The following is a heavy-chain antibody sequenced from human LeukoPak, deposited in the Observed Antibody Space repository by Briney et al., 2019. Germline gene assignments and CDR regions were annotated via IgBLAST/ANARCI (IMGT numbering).Heavy chain of an antibody. CDR1: GFTFSSYS. CDR2: ISSSSSYI. V-gene: IGHV3-21*01. D-gene: IGHD3-22*01. CDR3: ARDVAGYYYDSSGLGVYYYGMDV. Sequence: GGSLRLSCAASGFTFSSYSMNWVRQAPGKGLEWVSSISSSSSYIYYAGSVKGRFTISRDNAKNSLYLQMNSLRAEDTAVYYCARDVAGYYYDSSGLGVYYYGMDVWGQGTTVTVSS. J-gene: IGHJ6*02.